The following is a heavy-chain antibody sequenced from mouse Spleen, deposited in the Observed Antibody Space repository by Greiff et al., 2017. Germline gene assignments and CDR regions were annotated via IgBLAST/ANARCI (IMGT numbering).Heavy chain of an antibody. CDR2: INPNNGGT. Sequence: VHVKQSGPELVKPGASVKIPCKASGYTFTDYNMDWVKQSHGKSLEWIGDINPNNGGTIYNQKFKGKATLTVDKSSSTAYMELRSLTSEDTAVYYCARENYYDYDGYAMDYWGQGTSFTVSS. CDR3: ARENYYDYDGYAMDY. J-gene: IGHJ4*01. V-gene: IGHV1-18*01. D-gene: IGHD2-4*01. CDR1: GYTFTDYN.